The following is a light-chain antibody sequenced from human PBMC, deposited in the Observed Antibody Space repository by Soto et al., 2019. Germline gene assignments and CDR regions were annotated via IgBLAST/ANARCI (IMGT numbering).Light chain of an antibody. CDR2: EVS. CDR3: SSYAVTNIFV. J-gene: IGLJ1*01. CDR1: SSDVGGYNY. Sequence: QSVLTQPPSASGSPGQSVTISCTGTSSDVGGYNYVSWYQQHPGKAPKVIIYEVSKRPSGVPDRFSGSKSGSTASLTVSGLQAEDEADYYCSSYAVTNIFVFGIGTKVTV. V-gene: IGLV2-8*01.